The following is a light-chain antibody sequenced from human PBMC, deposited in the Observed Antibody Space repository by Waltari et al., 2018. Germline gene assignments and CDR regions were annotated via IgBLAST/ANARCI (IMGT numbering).Light chain of an antibody. V-gene: IGKV1-27*01. CDR3: QKYNSAPFT. CDR1: QRIRNN. J-gene: IGKJ3*01. Sequence: DIQMTQSPSSLSASVGDRVTITCRSSQRIRNNLAWYQQKPGKLPNLLIYAASTLQSGVPSRFRGSGSGTDFTLTISSLKPEDVAIYYCQKYNSAPFTFGPGTKVDIK. CDR2: AAS.